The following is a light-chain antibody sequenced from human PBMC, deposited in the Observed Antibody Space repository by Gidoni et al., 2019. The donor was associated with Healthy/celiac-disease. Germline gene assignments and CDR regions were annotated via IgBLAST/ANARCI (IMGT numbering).Light chain of an antibody. CDR3: QQRSNWPPGIT. Sequence: DIVLTQSPATLSLSPGERATLSCRASQSVSSYLAWYQQKPGQAPRLLIYDASNRATGIPARFSGSGSGTDFTLTISSLEPEDFAVYYCQQRSNWPPGITFXQXTRLXIK. J-gene: IGKJ5*01. V-gene: IGKV3-11*01. CDR2: DAS. CDR1: QSVSSY.